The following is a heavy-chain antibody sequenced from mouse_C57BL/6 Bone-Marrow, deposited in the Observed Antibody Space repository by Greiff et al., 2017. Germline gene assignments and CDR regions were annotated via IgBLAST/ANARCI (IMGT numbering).Heavy chain of an antibody. CDR1: GFTFSSYC. V-gene: IGHV5-6*01. CDR2: ISSGCKYT. D-gene: IGHD1-2*01. J-gene: IGHJ2*01. CDR3: ARQGYGPDY. Sequence: EVQRVESGGDLVKPGGSLKLSCAASGFTFSSYCMSLVRQTPDTRLGWVANISSGCKYTSYPANVKGRFTISRDNAKNNLYLQRSSLKADETAMYYCARQGYGPDYWGQGTTVTVSS.